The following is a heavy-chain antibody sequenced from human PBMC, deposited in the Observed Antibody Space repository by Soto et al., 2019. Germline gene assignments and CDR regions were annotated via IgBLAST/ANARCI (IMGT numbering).Heavy chain of an antibody. V-gene: IGHV3-21*01. CDR1: GFTFSSYS. Sequence: EVQLVESGGGLVKPGGSLGLSCAASGFTFSSYSMNWVRQAPGKGLEWVSSISSSSSYIYYADSVKGRFTISRDNAKNSLYLQMNSLRAEDTAVYYCARCSLEDYYYYYMDVWGKGTTVTVSS. CDR2: ISSSSSYI. D-gene: IGHD3-3*01. J-gene: IGHJ6*03. CDR3: ARCSLEDYYYYYMDV.